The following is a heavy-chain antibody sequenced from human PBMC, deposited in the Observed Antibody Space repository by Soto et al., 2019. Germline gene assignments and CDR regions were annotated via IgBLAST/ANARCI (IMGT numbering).Heavy chain of an antibody. CDR2: ISGSGGST. Sequence: GSLRLSCAASGFTFSSYAMSWVRQAPGKGLEWVSAISGSGGSTYYADSVKGRFTISRDNSKNTLYLQMNSLRAEDTAVYYCAKDNWNYELMYYFDYWGQGTLVTVSS. CDR3: AKDNWNYELMYYFDY. CDR1: GFTFSSYA. D-gene: IGHD1-7*01. V-gene: IGHV3-23*01. J-gene: IGHJ4*02.